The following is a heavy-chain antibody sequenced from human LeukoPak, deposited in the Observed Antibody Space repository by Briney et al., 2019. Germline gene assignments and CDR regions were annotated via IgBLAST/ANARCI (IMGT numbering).Heavy chain of an antibody. CDR2: ISWNGGVV. CDR3: AKIAVPRPGRYHIDV. J-gene: IGHJ6*03. D-gene: IGHD2-21*01. CDR1: GFIFENYA. V-gene: IGHV3-9*01. Sequence: GGSLRLSCAASGFIFENYAMHWVRQAPGKGLEWVSGISWNGGVVGYMDSVKGRFTISRDNANNFLYLQMSSLKVEDTAFYYCAKIAVPRPGRYHIDVWGKGTTVTVSS.